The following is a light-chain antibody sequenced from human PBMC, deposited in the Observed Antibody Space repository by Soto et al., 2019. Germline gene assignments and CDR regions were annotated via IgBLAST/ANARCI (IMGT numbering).Light chain of an antibody. V-gene: IGLV1-44*01. CDR2: SNN. Sequence: QSVLTQPPSASGTPGQRVPISCSGSTSNIGSNTVNWYQQVPGTAPKLLIHSNNQRPSGVPDRFSGSKSGTSASLAISGLQSADEADYYCAAWDDSLNGPVFGGGTKLTVL. J-gene: IGLJ2*01. CDR1: TSNIGSNT. CDR3: AAWDDSLNGPV.